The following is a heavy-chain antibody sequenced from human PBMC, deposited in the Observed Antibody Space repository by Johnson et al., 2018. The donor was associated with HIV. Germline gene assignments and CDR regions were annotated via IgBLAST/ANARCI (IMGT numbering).Heavy chain of an antibody. CDR2: IRYDGSNK. CDR1: GFTFSSYG. V-gene: IGHV3-30*02. J-gene: IGHJ3*02. D-gene: IGHD6-13*01. CDR3: ARVPSAVAGSRGGAFDI. Sequence: QVQLVESGGGVVQPGGSLRLSCAASGFTFSSYGMHWVRQAPGKGLEWVAFIRYDGSNKYYADSVKGRFTISRDNSKNTLYLQMNSLRAEDTAVYYCARVPSAVAGSRGGAFDIWGQGTMVTVSS.